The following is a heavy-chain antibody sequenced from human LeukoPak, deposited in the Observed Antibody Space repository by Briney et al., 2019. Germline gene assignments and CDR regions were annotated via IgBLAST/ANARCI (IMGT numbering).Heavy chain of an antibody. J-gene: IGHJ6*02. CDR1: GYTFTSYY. CDR2: FDPEDGET. D-gene: IGHD2-2*01. Sequence: ASVKVSCKASGYTFTSYYMHWVRQAPGKGLEWMGGFDPEDGETIYAQKFQGRVTMTEDTSTDTAYMELSSLRSEDTAVYYCATDSHIVVVPATAMDYYYYGMDVWGQGTTVTVSS. V-gene: IGHV1-24*01. CDR3: ATDSHIVVVPATAMDYYYYGMDV.